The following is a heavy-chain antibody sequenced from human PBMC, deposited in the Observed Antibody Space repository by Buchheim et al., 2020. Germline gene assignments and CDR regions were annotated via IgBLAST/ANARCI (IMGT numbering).Heavy chain of an antibody. D-gene: IGHD1-26*01. Sequence: QVQLVESGGGVVQPERSLRLSCAASGFTFSSYGMHWVRQAPGKGLEWVAVIWYDGSNQYYTDSVKGRFTISRDNSKNTLYLQMNSLRAEDTAVYYCARGRADPYYFDYWGQGTL. CDR1: GFTFSSYG. V-gene: IGHV3-33*01. J-gene: IGHJ4*02. CDR3: ARGRADPYYFDY. CDR2: IWYDGSNQ.